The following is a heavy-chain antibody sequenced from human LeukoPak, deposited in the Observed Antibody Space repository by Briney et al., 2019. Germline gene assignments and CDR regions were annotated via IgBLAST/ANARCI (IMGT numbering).Heavy chain of an antibody. CDR3: ARERDSSGWYGGEFDY. CDR2: IYTSGST. Sequence: TSETLSLTCTVSGGSTSSYYWSWIRQPAGKGLEWIGRIYTSGSTNYNPSLKSRVTISVDKSKNQFSLKLSSVTAADTAVYYCARERDSSGWYGGEFDYWGQGTLVTVSS. J-gene: IGHJ4*02. CDR1: GGSTSSYY. V-gene: IGHV4-4*07. D-gene: IGHD6-19*01.